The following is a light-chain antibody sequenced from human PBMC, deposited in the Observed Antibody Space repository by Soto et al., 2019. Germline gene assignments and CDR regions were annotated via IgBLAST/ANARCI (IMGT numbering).Light chain of an antibody. CDR2: DVT. CDR1: SRDVGGHNY. Sequence: QSALTQPASVSGSPGQSITISCTGTSRDVGGHNYVSWYQQHPGSAPKLMIYDVTNRPSGVSDRFSGSKSGNTASLTISGLQAEDEADYYCSSYSYTNTRVFGTGTKVTVL. J-gene: IGLJ1*01. CDR3: SSYSYTNTRV. V-gene: IGLV2-14*01.